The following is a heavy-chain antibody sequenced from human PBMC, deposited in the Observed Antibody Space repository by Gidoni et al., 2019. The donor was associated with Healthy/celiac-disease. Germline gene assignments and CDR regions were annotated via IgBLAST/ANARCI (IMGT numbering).Heavy chain of an antibody. Sequence: QVQLVESGGGVVQPGRSLRLSCAASGFTFSSYAMHWVRQAPGKGLEWVAVISYDGSNKYYADSVKGRFTISRDNSKNTLYLQMNSLRAEDTAVYYCARSGGYFDWLLGFDYWGQGTLVTVSS. CDR2: ISYDGSNK. D-gene: IGHD3-9*01. CDR1: GFTFSSYA. CDR3: ARSGGYFDWLLGFDY. J-gene: IGHJ4*02. V-gene: IGHV3-30-3*01.